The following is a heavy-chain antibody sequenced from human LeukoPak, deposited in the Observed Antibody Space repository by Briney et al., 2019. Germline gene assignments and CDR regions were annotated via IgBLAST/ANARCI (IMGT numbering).Heavy chain of an antibody. CDR2: IYTSGST. D-gene: IGHD6-19*01. CDR1: GGSISSYY. Sequence: SETLSLTCTVSGGSISSYYWSWIRQPAGKGLEWIGRIYTSGSTNYNPSLKSRVTMSVDTSKNQFSLKLSSVTAADTAVYHCAREAAVAGSYDYWGQGTLVTVSS. CDR3: AREAAVAGSYDY. J-gene: IGHJ4*02. V-gene: IGHV4-4*07.